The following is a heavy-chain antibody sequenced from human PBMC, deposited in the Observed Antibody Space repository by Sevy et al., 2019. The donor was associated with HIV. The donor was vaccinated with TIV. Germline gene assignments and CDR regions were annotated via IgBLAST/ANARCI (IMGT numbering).Heavy chain of an antibody. CDR2: IYHSGSS. CDR1: GGSISSNNW. D-gene: IGHD2-15*01. CDR3: ATGRENAEDIVFQNRFDP. J-gene: IGHJ5*02. Sequence: SETLCLTCAVSGGSISSNNWWSWVRQPPGKGLEWIGEIYHSGSSNYNPSLKSRVTISVDKSKNQFSLKLSFVTAADKAVYYCATGRENAEDIVFQNRFDPWGEGTLVTVSS. V-gene: IGHV4-4*02.